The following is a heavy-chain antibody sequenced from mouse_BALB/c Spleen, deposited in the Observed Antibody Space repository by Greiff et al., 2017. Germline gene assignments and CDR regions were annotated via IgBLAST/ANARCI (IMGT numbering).Heavy chain of an antibody. CDR2: ISYDGSN. CDR3: ASVYDGYDY. Sequence: EVKLQESGPGLVKPSQSLSLTCSVTGYSITSGYYWNWIRQFPGNKLEWMGYISYDGSNNYNPSLKNRISITRDTSKNQFFLKLNSVTTEDTATYYCASVYDGYDYWGQGTTLTVSS. J-gene: IGHJ2*01. CDR1: GYSITSGYY. V-gene: IGHV3-6*02. D-gene: IGHD2-3*01.